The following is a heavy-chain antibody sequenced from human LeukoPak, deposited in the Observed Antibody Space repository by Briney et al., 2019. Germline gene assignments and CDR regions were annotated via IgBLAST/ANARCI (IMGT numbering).Heavy chain of an antibody. CDR3: ARTYFGSGNTLVH. CDR2: IRYDGSNK. CDR1: GFTFSSYG. Sequence: GGSLRLSCAASGFTFSSYGMHWVRQAPGKGLEWVAFIRYDGSNKYYADSVKGRFTISRDNAKNSLYLQMNSLRAEDTAVYYCARTYFGSGNTLVHWGQGTLVTVSS. J-gene: IGHJ4*02. V-gene: IGHV3-30*02. D-gene: IGHD3-10*01.